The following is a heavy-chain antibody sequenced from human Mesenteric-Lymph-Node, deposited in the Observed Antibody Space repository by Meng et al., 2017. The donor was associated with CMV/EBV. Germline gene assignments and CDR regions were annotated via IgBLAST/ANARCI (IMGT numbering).Heavy chain of an antibody. CDR3: TRVLERGYCSSNTCYEHDY. CDR1: GGNVSTYY. D-gene: IGHD2-2*01. Sequence: GGSLRLSGAGSGGNVSTYYMNWVRQAPGKGLEWVSVIYMDGRTYFPDSVQGRFTISRDNSKNTVFLEMNSLRADDTAVYYFTRVLERGYCSSNTCYEHDYCGPVTLFPVSS. V-gene: IGHV3-66*02. CDR2: IYMDGRT. J-gene: IGHJ4*01.